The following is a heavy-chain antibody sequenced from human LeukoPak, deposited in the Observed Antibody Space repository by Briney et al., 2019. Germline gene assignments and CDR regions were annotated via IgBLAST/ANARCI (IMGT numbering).Heavy chain of an antibody. D-gene: IGHD3-22*01. CDR3: AKPQAGYDSSGYYPYYFDY. CDR1: GFTFSSYA. Sequence: PGGSLRLSCAASGFTFSSYAMRWVRQAPGKGLEWVSAISGSGGSTYYADSVKGRFTISRDNSKNTLYLQMNSLRAEDTAVYYCAKPQAGYDSSGYYPYYFDYWGQGTLVTVSS. V-gene: IGHV3-23*01. J-gene: IGHJ4*02. CDR2: ISGSGGST.